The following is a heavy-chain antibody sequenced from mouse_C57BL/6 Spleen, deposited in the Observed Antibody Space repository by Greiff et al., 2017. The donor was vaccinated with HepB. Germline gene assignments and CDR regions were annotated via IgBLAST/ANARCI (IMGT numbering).Heavy chain of an antibody. V-gene: IGHV1-54*01. Sequence: QVQLQQSGAELVRPGTSVKVSCKASGYAFTNYLIEWVKQRPGQGLEWIGVINPGSGGTNYNEKFKGKATLTADKSSSTAYMKLSSLTSEDSAVYFCARGGPYYFDYWGQGTTLTVSS. CDR1: GYAFTNYL. CDR3: ARGGPYYFDY. CDR2: INPGSGGT. J-gene: IGHJ2*01.